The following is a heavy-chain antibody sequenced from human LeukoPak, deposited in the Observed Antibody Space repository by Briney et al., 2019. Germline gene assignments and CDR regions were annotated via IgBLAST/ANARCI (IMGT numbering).Heavy chain of an antibody. J-gene: IGHJ5*02. CDR2: IHIGGGT. CDR1: GFTVSNEN. D-gene: IGHD5-12*01. CDR3: AAKGNGYTGTYVFAH. Sequence: GGSLRLSCAASGFTVSNENINWVRQAPGKGLEWVSIIHIGGGTNYADFVKGRFTISRDNSRNTVYLQMNSLRAEDSAVYYCAAKGNGYTGTYVFAHWGRGTLVTVSS. V-gene: IGHV3-66*01.